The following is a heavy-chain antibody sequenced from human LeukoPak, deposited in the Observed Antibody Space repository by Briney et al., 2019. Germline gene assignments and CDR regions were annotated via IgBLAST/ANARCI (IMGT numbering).Heavy chain of an antibody. D-gene: IGHD3-22*01. CDR2: ISSSSSYI. CDR3: ARDSEPYDSSGYYYPYYFDY. CDR1: GFTFSSYS. V-gene: IGHV3-21*01. Sequence: GGSLRLSCAASGFTFSSYSMNWVRQAPGKGLEWVSFISSSSSYIYYADSVKGRFTISRDNAKNSLYLQMNSLRAEDTAVYYCARDSEPYDSSGYYYPYYFDYWGQGTLVTVSS. J-gene: IGHJ4*02.